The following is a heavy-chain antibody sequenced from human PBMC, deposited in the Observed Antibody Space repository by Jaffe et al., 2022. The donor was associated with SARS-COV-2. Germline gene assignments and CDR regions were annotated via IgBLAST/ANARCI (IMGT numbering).Heavy chain of an antibody. CDR1: GFTFSLYS. CDR2: ISGRDESET. V-gene: IGHV3-21*02. J-gene: IGHJ4*02. CDR3: ARETHEGDFDY. Sequence: EVQLVESGGGLVKPGGSLRLSCAASGFTFSLYSMVWVRQAPGKGLEWLSVISGRDESETRYADSVKGRFTISRDNAKSSVSLHMNSLRAEDTAIYYCARETHEGDFDYWGLGTLVTVSS. D-gene: IGHD3-16*01.